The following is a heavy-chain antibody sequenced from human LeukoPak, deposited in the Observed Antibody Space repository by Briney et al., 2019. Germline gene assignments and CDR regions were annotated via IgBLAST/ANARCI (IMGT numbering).Heavy chain of an antibody. D-gene: IGHD3-10*01. CDR1: GYTFTSYG. CDR2: ISAYNGNT. J-gene: IGHJ6*02. V-gene: IGHV1-18*01. Sequence: ASVKVSCKASGYTFTSYGISWVRQAPGQGLEWMGWISAYNGNTNYAQKLQGRATMTTDTSTSTAYMELRSLRSDDTAVYYCARDFGRRQLLWFGESDLDVWGQGTTVTVSS. CDR3: ARDFGRRQLLWFGESDLDV.